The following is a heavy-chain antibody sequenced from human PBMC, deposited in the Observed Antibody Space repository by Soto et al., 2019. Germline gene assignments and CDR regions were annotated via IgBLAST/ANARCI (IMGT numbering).Heavy chain of an antibody. CDR2: ISGSGGST. Sequence: QPGGSLRLSCAASGFTFSSYAMSWVRQAPGKGLEWVSAISGSGGSTYYADSVKGRFTISRDNSKNTLSLEMNSLRPEDTAVYYCAKDRGPYGSGSYGVWGQGTTVTVSS. CDR3: AKDRGPYGSGSYGV. CDR1: GFTFSSYA. V-gene: IGHV3-23*01. D-gene: IGHD3-10*01. J-gene: IGHJ6*02.